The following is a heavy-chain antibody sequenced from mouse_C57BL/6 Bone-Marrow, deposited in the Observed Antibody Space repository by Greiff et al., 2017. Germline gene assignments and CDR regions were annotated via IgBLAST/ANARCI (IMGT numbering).Heavy chain of an antibody. CDR1: GYTFTSYW. J-gene: IGHJ3*01. CDR2: IDPSDSYT. D-gene: IGHD2-5*01. V-gene: IGHV1-59*01. CDR3: ARRSNPAWFAY. Sequence: QVQLQQPGAELVRPGTSVKLSCKASGYTFTSYWMHWVKQRPGQGLEWIGVIDPSDSYTNYNQKFKGKATLTVDTSSSTAYMQPSSLTSEDSAVYYCARRSNPAWFAYWGQGTLVTVSA.